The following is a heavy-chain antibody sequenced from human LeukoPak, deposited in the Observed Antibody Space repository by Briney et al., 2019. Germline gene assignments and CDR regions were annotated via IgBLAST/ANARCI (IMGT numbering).Heavy chain of an antibody. Sequence: SETLSLTCAVYGGSFSGYYWSWIRQPPGKGLEWIGEINHSGSTNYNPSLKSRVTISVDTSKNQFSLKLSSVTAADTAVYYCARRPLYGSGPRVDYWGQGTLVTVPS. CDR3: ARRPLYGSGPRVDY. J-gene: IGHJ4*02. CDR1: GGSFSGYY. CDR2: INHSGST. V-gene: IGHV4-34*01. D-gene: IGHD3-10*01.